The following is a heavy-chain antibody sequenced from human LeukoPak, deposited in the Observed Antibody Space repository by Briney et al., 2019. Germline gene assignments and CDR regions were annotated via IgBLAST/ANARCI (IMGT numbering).Heavy chain of an antibody. CDR1: YFTFTNTW. CDR2: IKSKTDGGTT. D-gene: IGHD4-17*01. V-gene: IGHV3-15*07. J-gene: IGHJ4*02. CDR3: TTRRVTTSLGVDY. Sequence: MPGGSLRLSCTASYFTFTNTWMNWVRQAPGKGLEWVGRIKSKTDGGTTDYAAPVKGRFTISRDDSKNTLYLQMNSLKTEDTAVYYCTTRRVTTSLGVDYWGQGTLVTVSS.